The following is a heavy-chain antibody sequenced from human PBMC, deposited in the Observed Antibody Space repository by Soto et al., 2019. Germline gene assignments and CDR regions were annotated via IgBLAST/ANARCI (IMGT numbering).Heavy chain of an antibody. CDR2: ISWNSGSI. CDR1: GFTFDDYA. CDR3: AKDTASGDFWSGYSPYYMDV. Sequence: GGSLRLSCAASGFTFDDYAMHWVRQAPGKGLEWVSGISWNSGSIGYADSVKGRFTISRDNAKNSLYLQMNSLRAEDTALYYCAKDTASGDFWSGYSPYYMDVWGKGTTVTVSS. J-gene: IGHJ6*03. V-gene: IGHV3-9*01. D-gene: IGHD3-3*01.